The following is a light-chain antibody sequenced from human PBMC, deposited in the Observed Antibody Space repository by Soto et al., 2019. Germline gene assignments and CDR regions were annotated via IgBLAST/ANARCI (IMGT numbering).Light chain of an antibody. CDR3: SSYTSSSNYV. V-gene: IGLV2-14*01. CDR1: SSDVGGYNY. Sequence: QSALTQPASVSGSPVQSITISCTGTSSDVGGYNYVSWYQQHPGKAPKLMIYYVSNRPSGVSNRFSGSKSAKTAPLTISGLQAEDEADYYCSSYTSSSNYVFGTGTKLTVL. CDR2: YVS. J-gene: IGLJ1*01.